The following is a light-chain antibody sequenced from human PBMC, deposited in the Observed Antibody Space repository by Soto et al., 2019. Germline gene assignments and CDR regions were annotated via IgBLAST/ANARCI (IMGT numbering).Light chain of an antibody. CDR1: QSVSSS. V-gene: IGKV3-15*01. Sequence: EIVMTQSPATLSVSPGDRATLSCRASQSVSSSLPWYQQIPGQAPSLLIYDESTRATGIPARFGGSGSGTEFTLTISSLQSEDFAVYYCQQYNNWPPLTFGGGTKVELK. CDR2: DES. J-gene: IGKJ4*01. CDR3: QQYNNWPPLT.